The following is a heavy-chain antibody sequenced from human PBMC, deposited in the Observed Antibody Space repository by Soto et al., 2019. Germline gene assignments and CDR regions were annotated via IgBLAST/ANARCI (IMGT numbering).Heavy chain of an antibody. CDR2: IIPIFGTA. Sequence: SVKVSCKASGGTFSSYAISWVRQAPGQGLEWMGGIIPIFGTANYAQKFQGRVTITADESTSTAYMELSSLRSEDTAVYYCARVVGYSSGYYYYGMDVWGQGTTVTVSS. CDR3: ARVVGYSSGYYYYGMDV. V-gene: IGHV1-69*13. CDR1: GGTFSSYA. J-gene: IGHJ6*02. D-gene: IGHD6-25*01.